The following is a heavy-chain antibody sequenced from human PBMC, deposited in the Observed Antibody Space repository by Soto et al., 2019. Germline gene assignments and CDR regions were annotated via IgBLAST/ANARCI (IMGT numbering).Heavy chain of an antibody. Sequence: QVQLVQSGAEVKKPGASVKVSCTASGYTFIDCSIHWVRQAPGQGLEWMGWINTGHGNTQYSLKFQDRVTITRESSATTAYMELSSLTSEDTAVYYCARAPWRATVSYWYFDVWGRGTLVTVSS. V-gene: IGHV1-3*04. D-gene: IGHD1-1*01. CDR2: INTGHGNT. CDR3: ARAPWRATVSYWYFDV. CDR1: GYTFIDCS. J-gene: IGHJ2*01.